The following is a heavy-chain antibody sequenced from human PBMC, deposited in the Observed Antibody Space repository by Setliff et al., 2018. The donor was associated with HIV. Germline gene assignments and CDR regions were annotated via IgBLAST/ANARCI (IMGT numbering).Heavy chain of an antibody. CDR2: INSDGSGT. CDR1: GFIFSSYA. Sequence: GGSLRLSFASSGFIFSSYAMDWVLHAPVNGLVCVSHINSDGSGTKYADSVKGRFTMSRDNAKNTLYLQMNSLRVEDTAVYYCVREGLYCISDNCYVAAYDIWGQGTMVTVSS. D-gene: IGHD2-2*01. J-gene: IGHJ3*02. CDR3: VREGLYCISDNCYVAAYDI. V-gene: IGHV3-74*01.